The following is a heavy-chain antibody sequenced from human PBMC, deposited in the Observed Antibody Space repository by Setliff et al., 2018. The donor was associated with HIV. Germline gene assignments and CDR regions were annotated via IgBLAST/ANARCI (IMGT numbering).Heavy chain of an antibody. CDR3: ARVPAAIDY. Sequence: GGSLRLSCAASGFTFSNYNMNWVRQAPGKGLEWVSYISSSGSTIYYADSVKGRFTISRDDAKNSLYLQMNSLRAEDTAVYYCARVPAAIDYWGQGTLVTVSS. D-gene: IGHD2-15*01. J-gene: IGHJ4*02. CDR1: GFTFSNYN. CDR2: ISSSGSTI. V-gene: IGHV3-48*04.